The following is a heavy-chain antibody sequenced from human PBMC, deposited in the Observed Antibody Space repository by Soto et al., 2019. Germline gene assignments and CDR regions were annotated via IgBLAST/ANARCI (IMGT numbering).Heavy chain of an antibody. V-gene: IGHV1-69*13. CDR2: TIPIFGTA. CDR1: GGTFSSYA. Sequence: SVKVSCKASGGTFSSYAISWVRQAPGQGLEWMGGTIPIFGTANYAQKFQGRVTITADESTSTAYMELSSLRSEDTAVYYCARDRGSGWDYYYYGMDVWGQGTTVTVSS. J-gene: IGHJ6*02. CDR3: ARDRGSGWDYYYYGMDV. D-gene: IGHD6-19*01.